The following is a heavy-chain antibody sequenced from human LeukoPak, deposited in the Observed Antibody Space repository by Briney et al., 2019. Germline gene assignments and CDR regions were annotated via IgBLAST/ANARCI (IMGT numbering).Heavy chain of an antibody. CDR1: GLTVSSNY. CDR3: ARDGTAAGLYFDL. D-gene: IGHD6-13*01. V-gene: IGHV3-66*02. CDR2: IYSGGNT. Sequence: GGSLRLSCAASGLTVSSNYMSWFRQAPGKGLEWVSVIYSGGNTYYADSVKGRFTISRDNSKNTLYLQMNSLRAEDTAVYYCARDGTAAGLYFDLWGQGTPVTVSS. J-gene: IGHJ4*01.